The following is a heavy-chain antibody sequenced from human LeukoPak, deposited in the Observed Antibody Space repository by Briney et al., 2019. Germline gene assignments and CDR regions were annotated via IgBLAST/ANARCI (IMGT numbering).Heavy chain of an antibody. V-gene: IGHV3-48*04. D-gene: IGHD5-24*01. J-gene: IGHJ6*03. CDR3: AREPSRGRDWNYYMDV. CDR2: ISGSSSVI. CDR1: GFTLSSYA. Sequence: GGSLRLSCPASGFTLSSYAMNWVRQAPWKGVEWVSYISGSSSVIQYADSVKGRFTVSRDNTKKSLYLKINSLIAENTPMYYCAREPSRGRDWNYYMDVCGKGTTVTVSS.